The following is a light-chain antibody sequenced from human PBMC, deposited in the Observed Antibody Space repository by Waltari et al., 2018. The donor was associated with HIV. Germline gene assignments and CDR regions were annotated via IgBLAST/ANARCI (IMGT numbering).Light chain of an antibody. CDR1: SGSIAGNY. CDR2: ESY. J-gene: IGLJ3*02. CDR3: QSYDTNKNWV. V-gene: IGLV6-57*01. Sequence: FMLTQPPSVSDSPGKTVTISCNRSSGSIAGNYVHWFQRRPGSSPTPVTYESYSRTAGVPARFSGSIDRSSNSASLTISGLKTEDEADYYCQSYDTNKNWVFGGGTKLTVL.